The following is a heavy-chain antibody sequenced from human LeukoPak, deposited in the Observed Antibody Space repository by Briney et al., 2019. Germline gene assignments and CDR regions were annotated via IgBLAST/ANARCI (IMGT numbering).Heavy chain of an antibody. D-gene: IGHD6-13*01. CDR1: GDPISMHY. CDR3: ARGRVSSSSWSSTYYYYFYMDV. Sequence: SETLSLTCSVSGDPISMHYWSWIRQPPGKRLEWIGYIDHTGSTNYNPSLNSRVTISRDTSKNHFSLELSSVTAADTAVYFCARGRVSSSSWSSTYYYYFYMDVWGKGTTVTVSS. V-gene: IGHV4-59*11. J-gene: IGHJ6*03. CDR2: IDHTGST.